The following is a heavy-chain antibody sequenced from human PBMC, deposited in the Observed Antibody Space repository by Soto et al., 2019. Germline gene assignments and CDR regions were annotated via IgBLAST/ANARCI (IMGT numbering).Heavy chain of an antibody. D-gene: IGHD4-4*01. CDR3: AGYSNVDYYYYYGMDV. CDR1: GGSISSYY. J-gene: IGHJ6*02. Sequence: SETLSLTCTVSGGSISSYYWSWIRQPPGKGLEWIGYIYYSGSTNYNPSLKSRVTISVDTSKNQFSLKLSSVTAADMAVYYCAGYSNVDYYYYYGMDVWGQGTTVTVSS. CDR2: IYYSGST. V-gene: IGHV4-59*01.